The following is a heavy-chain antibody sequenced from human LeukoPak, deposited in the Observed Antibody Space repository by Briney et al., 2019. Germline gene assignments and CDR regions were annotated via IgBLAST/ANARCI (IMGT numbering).Heavy chain of an antibody. D-gene: IGHD5-12*01. V-gene: IGHV3-74*01. CDR3: ASGYSGYGVGY. CDR1: GFTFSSYW. J-gene: IGHJ4*02. Sequence: AGSLTLTCAASGFTFSSYWLHWVRQAPGKGLVWVSRINTDGSSTSYAVSVKGRFTISRDNAKITLYLQTNSLRAEDTAFYYCASGYSGYGVGYWGQGTLVTVSS. CDR2: INTDGSST.